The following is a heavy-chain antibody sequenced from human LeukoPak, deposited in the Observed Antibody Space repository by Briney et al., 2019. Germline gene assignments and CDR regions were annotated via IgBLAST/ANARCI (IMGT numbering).Heavy chain of an antibody. V-gene: IGHV3-30*03. D-gene: IGHD5-12*01. Sequence: GGSLRLSCAASGFTFNIYAMSWVRQAPGKGLEWVAVISFDGSNKYYADSVKGRFTISRDNSKNTLYLEMNSLRAEDTAVYYCASARALYGYSGYDEPYFDYWGQGTLVTVSS. CDR3: ASARALYGYSGYDEPYFDY. J-gene: IGHJ4*02. CDR1: GFTFNIYA. CDR2: ISFDGSNK.